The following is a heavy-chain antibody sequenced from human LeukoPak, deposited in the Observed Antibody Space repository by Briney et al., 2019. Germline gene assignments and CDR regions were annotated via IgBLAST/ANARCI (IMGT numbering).Heavy chain of an antibody. J-gene: IGHJ6*03. CDR1: GFTFDDYA. CDR3: ARAGVVVAAYYYYYMDV. Sequence: PGGSLRLSCAASGFTFDDYAMHWVRQAPGKGLEWVSAISGSGGSTYYADSVKGRFTISRDNSKNTLYLQMNSLRAEDTAVYYCARAGVVVAAYYYYYMDVWGKGTTVTISS. D-gene: IGHD2-15*01. CDR2: ISGSGGST. V-gene: IGHV3-23*01.